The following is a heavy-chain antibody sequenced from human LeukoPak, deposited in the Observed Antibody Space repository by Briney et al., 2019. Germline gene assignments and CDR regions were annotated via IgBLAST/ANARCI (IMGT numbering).Heavy chain of an antibody. CDR2: IYSGGGT. Sequence: PGGSLRLSCAASGFTVSSNYMSWVRPAPGKGLEWVSVIYSGGGTFYADSVKGRFTISRDNSKNTLYLQMNSLRAEDTAVYYCARMDSYGYEALRYWGQGTLVTVSS. V-gene: IGHV3-53*01. CDR1: GFTVSSNY. CDR3: ARMDSYGYEALRY. D-gene: IGHD3-22*01. J-gene: IGHJ4*02.